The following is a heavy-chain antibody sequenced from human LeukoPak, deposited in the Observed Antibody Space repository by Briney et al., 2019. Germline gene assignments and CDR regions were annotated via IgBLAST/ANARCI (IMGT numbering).Heavy chain of an antibody. CDR1: GFTFEDYG. CDR3: ASPYDSSGYLFDY. D-gene: IGHD3-22*01. V-gene: IGHV3-20*04. Sequence: GGSLRLSCAASGFTFEDYGMSWVRQAPGKGLEWVSGINWNGGSTGYADSVKGRFTISRDNAKSSLYLQMNSLRAEDTALYYCASPYDSSGYLFDYWGQGTLVAVSS. CDR2: INWNGGST. J-gene: IGHJ4*02.